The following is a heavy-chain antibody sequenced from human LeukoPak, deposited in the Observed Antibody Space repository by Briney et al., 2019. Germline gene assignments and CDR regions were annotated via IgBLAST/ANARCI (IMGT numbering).Heavy chain of an antibody. CDR1: GFTFSSYA. J-gene: IGHJ2*01. CDR2: ISGSGGST. CDR3: AKLESNPNMYYDSSGYYEGYFDL. D-gene: IGHD3-22*01. V-gene: IGHV3-23*01. Sequence: GGSLRLSCAASGFTFSSYAMSWVRQAPGKGLEWVSAISGSGGSTYYADSVKGRFTISRDNSKNTLYLQMNSLSAEDTAVYYCAKLESNPNMYYDSSGYYEGYFDLWGRGTLVTVSS.